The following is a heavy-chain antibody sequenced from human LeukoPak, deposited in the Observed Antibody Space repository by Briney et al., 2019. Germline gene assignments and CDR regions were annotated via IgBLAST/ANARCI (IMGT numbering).Heavy chain of an antibody. CDR2: IYHSGST. J-gene: IGHJ4*02. V-gene: IGHV4-30-2*01. CDR1: GGSISSGGYY. Sequence: PSETLSLTCTVSGGSISSGGYYWSWIRQPPGKGLEWIGYIYHSGSTYYNPSLKSRVTISVDRSKNQFSLKLSSVAATDTAVYYCASDIVAPGLHFEYWGQGTLVTVSS. D-gene: IGHD6-13*01. CDR3: ASDIVAPGLHFEY.